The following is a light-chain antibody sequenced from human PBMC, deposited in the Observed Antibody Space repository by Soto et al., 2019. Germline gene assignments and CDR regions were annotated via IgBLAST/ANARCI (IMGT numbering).Light chain of an antibody. CDR2: EVS. Sequence: QSALTQPASVTGSPGQSIAISCTGTSSDVGAYNYVSWYQQHPGKAPKLIIYEVSHRPSGVPDRFSGSKSGNTASLTVSGLQAEDEADYYCSSYAGSNNLVFGGGTKLTVL. CDR3: SSYAGSNNLV. V-gene: IGLV2-8*01. J-gene: IGLJ2*01. CDR1: SSDVGAYNY.